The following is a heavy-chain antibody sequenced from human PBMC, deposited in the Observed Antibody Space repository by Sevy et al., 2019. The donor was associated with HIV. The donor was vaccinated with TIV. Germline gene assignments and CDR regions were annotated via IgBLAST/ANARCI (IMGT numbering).Heavy chain of an antibody. D-gene: IGHD1-26*01. CDR2: IWYDGSNT. CDR3: ARDPHEIMLSGSYYLY. Sequence: LTCAASGFIFSYYGMHWVRQAPGKGLEWVAVIWYDGSNTIYADSVKGRFTISRDNSKNILYLQMNSLRDEDTAVYYCARDPHEIMLSGSYYLYWGQGTRVTVSS. CDR1: GFIFSYYG. J-gene: IGHJ4*02. V-gene: IGHV3-33*01.